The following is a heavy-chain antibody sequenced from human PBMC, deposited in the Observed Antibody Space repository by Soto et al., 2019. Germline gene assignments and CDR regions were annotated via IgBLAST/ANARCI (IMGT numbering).Heavy chain of an antibody. D-gene: IGHD3-3*01. CDR2: IDYSGNT. CDR3: ASCGVASMNWFDP. Sequence: VQLQESGPGLAETLSLTCTVSGVSITSGDYYWNWIRQPPGKGLEWIGNIDYSGNTYYNPSLKSRLTIALDTSKNQFSLKLSSVTAADTAVYYCASCGVASMNWFDPWGQGTLVTVSS. J-gene: IGHJ5*02. CDR1: GVSITSGDYY. V-gene: IGHV4-30-4*01.